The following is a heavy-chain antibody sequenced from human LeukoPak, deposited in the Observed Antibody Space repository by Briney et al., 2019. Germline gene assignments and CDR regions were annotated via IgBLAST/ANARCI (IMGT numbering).Heavy chain of an antibody. V-gene: IGHV3-23*01. D-gene: IGHD6-13*01. J-gene: IGHJ4*02. CDR3: AKKTPGTYPFDY. CDR2: SGTAGDT. CDR1: GFTFNTYA. Sequence: GGSLRLSCAASGFTFNTYAIYWVRQAPGKGLEWVSASGTAGDTYYADSVKGRLTISRDDSKNTLYLQMTSLRAEDTAVYYCAKKTPGTYPFDYWGQGTLVTVSP.